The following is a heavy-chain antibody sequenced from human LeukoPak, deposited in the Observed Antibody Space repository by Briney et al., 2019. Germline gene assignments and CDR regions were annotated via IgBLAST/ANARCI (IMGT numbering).Heavy chain of an antibody. Sequence: SHTLPLTCAISGDSVSSNSAAWNWIRQSPSRGLEWLGRTYYRSEWYNDYAVSVKSRITINPDTSKNQFSLQLNSVTPEDTAVYYCARAVYSYGYVVDYWGQGTLVTVSS. CDR2: TYYRSEWYN. D-gene: IGHD5-18*01. CDR1: GDSVSSNSAA. CDR3: ARAVYSYGYVVDY. J-gene: IGHJ4*02. V-gene: IGHV6-1*01.